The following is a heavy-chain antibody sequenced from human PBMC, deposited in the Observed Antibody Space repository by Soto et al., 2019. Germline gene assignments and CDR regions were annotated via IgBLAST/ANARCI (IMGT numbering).Heavy chain of an antibody. CDR1: GFTFSSYA. CDR3: AKGPSMVETPRGAFDI. D-gene: IGHD3-10*01. V-gene: IGHV3-23*01. CDR2: ISGSGGST. J-gene: IGHJ3*02. Sequence: PGGSLRLSXAASGFTFSSYAMSWVRQAPGKGLEWVSAISGSGGSTYYADSVKGRFTISRDNSKNTLYLQMNSLRAEDTAVYYCAKGPSMVETPRGAFDIWGQGTMVTVSS.